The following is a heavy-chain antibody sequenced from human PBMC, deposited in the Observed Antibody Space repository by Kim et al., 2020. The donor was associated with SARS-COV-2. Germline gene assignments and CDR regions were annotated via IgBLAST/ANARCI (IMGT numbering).Heavy chain of an antibody. D-gene: IGHD6-13*01. CDR3: TKDVGLAAAGLHGMDV. J-gene: IGHJ6*02. V-gene: IGHV7-4-1*02. Sequence: ASVKVSCKASGYILTTYSIIWVRQAPGQGLEWMGWINTKTGNPEYAQGFTGRFAFSVDTSVNTAYLQISSLKAEDTAVSFCTKDVGLAAAGLHGMDVWGQGTTVTVTS. CDR2: INTKTGNP. CDR1: GYILTTYS.